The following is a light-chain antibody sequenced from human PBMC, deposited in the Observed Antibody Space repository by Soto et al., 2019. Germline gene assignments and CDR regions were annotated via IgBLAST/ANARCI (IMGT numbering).Light chain of an antibody. CDR2: GAS. V-gene: IGKV3-15*01. CDR1: QSVSSN. CDR3: QQYGNSPQT. J-gene: IGKJ1*01. Sequence: EIVLTQSPAILSVSPGERATLSCRASQSVSSNLAWYQQKPGQAPRLLIYGASTRATGIPARFSGSGSGTEFTLTISSLQSEDFAVYYCQQYGNSPQTFGQGTKV.